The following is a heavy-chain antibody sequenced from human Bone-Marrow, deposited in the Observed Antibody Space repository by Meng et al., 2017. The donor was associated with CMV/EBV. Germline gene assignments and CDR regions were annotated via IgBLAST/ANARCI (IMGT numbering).Heavy chain of an antibody. D-gene: IGHD6-6*01. V-gene: IGHV5-51*01. Sequence: GESLKISCKGSGYSFTSYWMGWVRQMPGKGLEWMGIIYPGDSDTRYSQSFQGQVTISAEKSISTPYLQWSSLKASDTAMYSRARELSTSSGNTAFGYWGQGTLVTVSS. CDR1: GYSFTSYW. J-gene: IGHJ4*02. CDR2: IYPGDSDT. CDR3: ARELSTSSGNTAFGY.